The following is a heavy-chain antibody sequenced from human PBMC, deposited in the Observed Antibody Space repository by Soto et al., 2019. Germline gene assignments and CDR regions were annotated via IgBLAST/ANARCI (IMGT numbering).Heavy chain of an antibody. CDR2: ISFDGSET. Sequence: VQLVESGGGVVLPGRSLRLSCEASGFTFRSYSMHWVRQAPGKGLEWVAVISFDGSETFYRDSVRGRFTVSRDNPKNTLYLQMDRVTAEDTAISYCATPRGGTGNLFEYWGQGT. V-gene: IGHV3-30*03. J-gene: IGHJ4*02. D-gene: IGHD3-10*01. CDR3: ATPRGGTGNLFEY. CDR1: GFTFRSYS.